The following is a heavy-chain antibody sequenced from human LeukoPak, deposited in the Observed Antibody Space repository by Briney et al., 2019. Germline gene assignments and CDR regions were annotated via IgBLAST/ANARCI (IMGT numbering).Heavy chain of an antibody. D-gene: IGHD6-6*01. Sequence: SGPTLVNPTQTLTLTCTFSGFSLSTSGMCVSWIRQPPGKALEWLARIDWDDDKYYGTSLKTRLTISKDTSKNQVVLTMTNMDPVDTATYYCARIQYSSSYVDYWGQGTLVTVSS. CDR1: GFSLSTSGMC. CDR3: ARIQYSSSYVDY. V-gene: IGHV2-70*11. J-gene: IGHJ4*02. CDR2: IDWDDDK.